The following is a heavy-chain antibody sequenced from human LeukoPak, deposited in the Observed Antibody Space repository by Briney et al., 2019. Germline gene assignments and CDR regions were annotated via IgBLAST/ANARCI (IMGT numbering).Heavy chain of an antibody. CDR1: GGSISSTTYY. Sequence: SQTLSLTCTVSGGSISSTTYYWSWIRQPAGKGLEWIGRIHVSGSTNYNPSLKSRITISVDTSKNQFFLKLSSVTAADTAVYDCARDFDSPLAFDIWGQGTMVTVSS. V-gene: IGHV4-61*02. D-gene: IGHD3-9*01. J-gene: IGHJ3*02. CDR3: ARDFDSPLAFDI. CDR2: IHVSGST.